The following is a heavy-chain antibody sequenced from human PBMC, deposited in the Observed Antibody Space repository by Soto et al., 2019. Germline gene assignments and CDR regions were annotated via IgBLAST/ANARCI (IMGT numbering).Heavy chain of an antibody. D-gene: IGHD6-19*01. CDR1: GGTFSNYA. V-gene: IGHV1-69*12. Sequence: QVQLVQSGAEVKKPGSSVKVSCKASGGTFSNYAISWVRQAPGQGLEWMGGITPFFGTANYAQKFQGRVTIPADGSMSTAYMELSRLRSEDTAVYYCAQTLGLAVAGPGRFDLWGRGTLVTVSS. CDR3: AQTLGLAVAGPGRFDL. J-gene: IGHJ2*01. CDR2: ITPFFGTA.